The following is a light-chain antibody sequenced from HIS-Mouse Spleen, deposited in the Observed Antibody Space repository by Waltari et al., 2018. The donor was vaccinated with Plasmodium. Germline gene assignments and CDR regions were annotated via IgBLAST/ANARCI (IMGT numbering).Light chain of an antibody. V-gene: IGLV3-1*01. CDR2: QDS. CDR1: NLGDKY. CDR3: QAWDSSTAV. J-gene: IGLJ2*01. Sequence: SYELTQPPSVSVSPGQTASITCPGDNLGDKYACWYPQKPGQSPVLVIYQDSKRPSGIPERFSGSNSGNTATLTISGTQAMDEADYYCQAWDSSTAVFGGGTKLTVL.